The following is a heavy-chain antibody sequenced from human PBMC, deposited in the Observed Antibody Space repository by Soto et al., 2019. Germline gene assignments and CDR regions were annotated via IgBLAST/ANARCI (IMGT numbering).Heavy chain of an antibody. D-gene: IGHD2-2*02. CDR2: IKQDGSET. CDR3: ERAVVPAAIRFAFDM. J-gene: IGHJ3*02. V-gene: IGHV3-7*04. CDR1: GFTISNYA. Sequence: GGSLRLSCAASGFTISNYAMSWVRQAPGKGLEWVANIKQDGSETYYVDSVKGRFALSRDNAKNSLYLQMNSLRAEDTAVYYCERAVVPAAIRFAFDMWGQGTMVTGSS.